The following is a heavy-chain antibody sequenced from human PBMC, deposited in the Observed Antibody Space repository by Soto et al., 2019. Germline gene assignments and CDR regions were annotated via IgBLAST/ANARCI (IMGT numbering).Heavy chain of an antibody. D-gene: IGHD3-22*01. Sequence: QVQLVQSGAEVKKPGSSVKVSCKASGGTFSSYAISWVRQAPGQGLEWMGGIIPIFGTANYAQKFQGRVTITADESTSTAYMELSSLRSEDTAVYYCARGKGEWLLPRHDAFDLWGQGTMVTVSS. CDR2: IIPIFGTA. CDR1: GGTFSSYA. J-gene: IGHJ3*01. CDR3: ARGKGEWLLPRHDAFDL. V-gene: IGHV1-69*01.